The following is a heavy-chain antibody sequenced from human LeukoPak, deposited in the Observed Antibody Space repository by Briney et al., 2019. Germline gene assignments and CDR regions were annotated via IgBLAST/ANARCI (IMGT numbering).Heavy chain of an antibody. J-gene: IGHJ4*02. CDR1: GGTFSSYA. V-gene: IGHV1-69*04. D-gene: IGHD2-15*01. CDR2: IIPILGIA. Sequence: SVKVSCKASGGTFSSYAISWVRQAPGQGLEWMGRIIPILGIANYAQKFQGRVTITADKSTSTAYMELSSLRSEDTAVYYCAREGDIVVVVAATSYFDYWGQGTLVTVSS. CDR3: AREGDIVVVVAATSYFDY.